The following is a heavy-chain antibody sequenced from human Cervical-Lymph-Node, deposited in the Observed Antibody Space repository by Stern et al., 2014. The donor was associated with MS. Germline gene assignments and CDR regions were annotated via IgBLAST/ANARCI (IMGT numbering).Heavy chain of an antibody. J-gene: IGHJ6*02. V-gene: IGHV5-51*03. Sequence: EVQLVESGAEVKKPGESLKISCKGSGYNFNTYWIAWVRQMPGKGLEWMGIIFPGDSDTKYSPSFQGQVTFSVDKSTNTAYLQWSSLKASDTAMYYCARDYDGMDVWGQGTTVTVSS. CDR3: ARDYDGMDV. CDR2: IFPGDSDT. CDR1: GYNFNTYW.